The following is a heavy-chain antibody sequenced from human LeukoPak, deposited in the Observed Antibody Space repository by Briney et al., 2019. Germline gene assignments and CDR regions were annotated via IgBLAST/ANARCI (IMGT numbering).Heavy chain of an antibody. J-gene: IGHJ5*01. CDR1: NGSISSSNW. V-gene: IGHV4-4*02. CDR3: ARDYSNSWFDS. D-gene: IGHD4-11*01. Sequence: SETLSLTCVVCNGSISSSNWWSWVRQPPGKGLEWIGEINLSGSTNYNPSLKSRVTISLDTSKNQFSLTLNYVTAADTAIYYCARDYSNSWFDSWGPGALVTVSS. CDR2: INLSGST.